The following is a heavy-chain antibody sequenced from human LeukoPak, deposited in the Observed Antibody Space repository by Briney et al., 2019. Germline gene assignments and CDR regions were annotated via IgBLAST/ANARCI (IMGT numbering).Heavy chain of an antibody. Sequence: PSETLSLTCAVYGGSFSGYYWSWIRQPPGKGLEWIGEINHSGSTNYNPSLKSRVTISVDTSKNQFSLKLSSVTAANTAVYYCARGERPFFDYWGQGTLVTVSS. CDR2: INHSGST. CDR3: ARGERPFFDY. J-gene: IGHJ4*02. CDR1: GGSFSGYY. V-gene: IGHV4-34*01.